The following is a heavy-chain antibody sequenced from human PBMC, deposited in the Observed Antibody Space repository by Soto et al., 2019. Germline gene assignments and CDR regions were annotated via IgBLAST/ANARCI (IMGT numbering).Heavy chain of an antibody. V-gene: IGHV1-3*01. Sequence: QVQLVQSGAEVKKPGASVKVSCKASGYTFTSYAMHWVRQAPGQRLEWMGWINAGNGNTKYSQKFQGRVTITRDTAASTDEMELSSLRSEDTAVYYCARELVVAPLGYWGQGTLVTVSS. CDR2: INAGNGNT. CDR1: GYTFTSYA. D-gene: IGHD2-15*01. J-gene: IGHJ4*02. CDR3: ARELVVAPLGY.